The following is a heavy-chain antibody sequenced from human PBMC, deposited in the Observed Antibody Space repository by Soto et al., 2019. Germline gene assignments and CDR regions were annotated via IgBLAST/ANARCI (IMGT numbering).Heavy chain of an antibody. Sequence: GGSLRLSCEASGFPFDNYAMSWVRQAPGKGLEWVSAISGGSPKEFYAESVKGRFTISKDISKNTLSLQMNSLRADDTAVYFCAGASKYNYAFEYWGLGTPFTVSS. CDR3: AGASKYNYAFEY. V-gene: IGHV3-23*01. J-gene: IGHJ4*02. CDR2: ISGGSPKE. D-gene: IGHD1-1*01. CDR1: GFPFDNYA.